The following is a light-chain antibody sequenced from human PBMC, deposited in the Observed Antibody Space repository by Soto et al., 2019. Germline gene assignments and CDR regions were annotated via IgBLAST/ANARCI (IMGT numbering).Light chain of an antibody. Sequence: DIQMTQSPSSLSASVGDRVTITCRASRSISSYLNWYRQKPGKAPKLLIYAASSLQSGVPSRFSGSGSGTDFTLTISSLQPEDFATYYCQQSYSTLSFGPGTKVDIK. J-gene: IGKJ3*01. CDR3: QQSYSTLS. CDR2: AAS. V-gene: IGKV1-39*01. CDR1: RSISSY.